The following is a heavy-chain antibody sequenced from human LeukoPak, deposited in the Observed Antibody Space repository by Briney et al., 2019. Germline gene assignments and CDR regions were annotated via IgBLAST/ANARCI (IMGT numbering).Heavy chain of an antibody. V-gene: IGHV4-39*01. J-gene: IGHJ3*02. CDR3: ARHRVVVVPAVDDAFDI. CDR2: IYYSGST. Sequence: KPSETLSLACTVSGGSISSSSYYCGWIRQPPGKGLEWIGSIYYSGSTYYNPSLKSRVTISVDTSKNQFSLKLSSVTAADTAVYYCARHRVVVVPAVDDAFDIWGQGTMVTVSS. CDR1: GGSISSSSYY. D-gene: IGHD2-2*01.